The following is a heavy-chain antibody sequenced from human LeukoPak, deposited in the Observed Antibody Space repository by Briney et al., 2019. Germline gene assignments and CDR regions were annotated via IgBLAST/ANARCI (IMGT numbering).Heavy chain of an antibody. CDR3: ARGKDIVVVPAAMPASYYYYGMDV. J-gene: IGHJ6*04. CDR2: IIPIFGTA. Sequence: SVKVSCKASGGTFSSYAISWVRQAPGQGLEWMGGIIPIFGTANYAQKFQGRVTITADESTSTAYMELGSLRSEDTAVYYCARGKDIVVVPAAMPASYYYYGMDVWGKGTTVTVSS. V-gene: IGHV1-69*13. CDR1: GGTFSSYA. D-gene: IGHD2-2*01.